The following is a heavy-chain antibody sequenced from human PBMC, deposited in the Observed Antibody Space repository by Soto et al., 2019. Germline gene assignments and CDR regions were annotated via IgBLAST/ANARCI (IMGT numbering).Heavy chain of an antibody. J-gene: IGHJ5*02. CDR3: ARDRSVAVAGPGWFDP. CDR2: INAGNGNT. Sequence: QVQLVQSGAEEKKPGASVKVSCKASGYTFTTYAMHWVRQAPGQRLEWMGWINAGNGNTKYSQKFQGSVTITRDPSASTAYMELSILRSEDMAVYYCARDRSVAVAGPGWFDPWGQGTLVTVSS. CDR1: GYTFTTYA. D-gene: IGHD6-19*01. V-gene: IGHV1-3*05.